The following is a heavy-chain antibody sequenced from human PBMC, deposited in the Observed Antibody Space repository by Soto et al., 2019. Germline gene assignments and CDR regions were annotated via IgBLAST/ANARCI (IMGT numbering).Heavy chain of an antibody. V-gene: IGHV4-59*06. CDR2: IYYSGST. CDR1: GGSISNYY. Sequence: PSETLSLTCTVSGGSISNYYWSWIRQHPGKGLEWIGYIYYSGSTYYNPSLKSRVTISVDTSKNQFSLKLSSVTAADTAVYYCAREPSIWGPGTLVTVSS. CDR3: AREPSI. J-gene: IGHJ4*02.